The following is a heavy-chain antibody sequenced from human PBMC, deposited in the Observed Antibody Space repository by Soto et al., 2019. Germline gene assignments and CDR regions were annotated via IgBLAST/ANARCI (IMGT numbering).Heavy chain of an antibody. Sequence: QVQVVQSGAEVKKPGSSVKISCKASGRIFSSFPTSWVRQVPGQGLEWMGGVISASGSVTYAPQFQGRVTITAVTSGGIGYLELTSLTSEDTALYYCAKVGSRDGYNYGLDQWGPGTMVTVSS. CDR2: VISASGSV. D-gene: IGHD5-18*01. CDR1: GRIFSSFP. CDR3: AKVGSRDGYNYGLDQ. J-gene: IGHJ1*01. V-gene: IGHV1-69*06.